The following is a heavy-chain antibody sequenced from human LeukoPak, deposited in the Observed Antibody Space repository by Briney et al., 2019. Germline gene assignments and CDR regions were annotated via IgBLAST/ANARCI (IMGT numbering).Heavy chain of an antibody. CDR2: IYYSGST. CDR1: GGSISSGGYY. Sequence: PSETLSLTCTVSGGSISSGGYYWSCIRRHPGKGLEWIGYIYYSGSTYYNPSLKSRVTISVDTSKNQFSLKLSSVTAADTAVYYCARREWFGERGAFDIWGQGTMVTVSS. V-gene: IGHV4-31*03. J-gene: IGHJ3*02. D-gene: IGHD3-10*01. CDR3: ARREWFGERGAFDI.